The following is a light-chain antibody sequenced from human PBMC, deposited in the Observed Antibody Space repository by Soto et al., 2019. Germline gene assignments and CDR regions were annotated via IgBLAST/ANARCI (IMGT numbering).Light chain of an antibody. Sequence: EIVMTQSPDTLSVSPGERATLSCRASQSVSSHLAWYQQKPGQAPRLLIYAASTRANCITARFSGSGSGADFAITISRLESEDFAVYDCQQYNNRPRTFGQGTKLEIK. V-gene: IGKV3-15*01. CDR1: QSVSSH. CDR2: AAS. CDR3: QQYNNRPRT. J-gene: IGKJ2*01.